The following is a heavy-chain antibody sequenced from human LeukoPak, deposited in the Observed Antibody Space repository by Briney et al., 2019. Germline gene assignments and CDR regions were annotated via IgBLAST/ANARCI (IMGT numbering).Heavy chain of an antibody. CDR2: ISGSGGT. J-gene: IGHJ4*02. CDR3: AKHPSVGNFEY. Sequence: GGSLRLSCAASGFTFNNYAMSWVRQAPGKGLEWVSAISGSGGTYYADSVKGRFIISRDNSKNTLYPQMNSLRAEDTAIYYCAKHPSVGNFEYWGQGTLVTVSS. CDR1: GFTFNNYA. D-gene: IGHD4-23*01. V-gene: IGHV3-23*01.